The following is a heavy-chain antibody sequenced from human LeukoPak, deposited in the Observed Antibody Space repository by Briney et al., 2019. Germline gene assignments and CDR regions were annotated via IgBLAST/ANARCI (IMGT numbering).Heavy chain of an antibody. CDR3: ASADYDSSGYYPYFDY. Sequence: SETLSLTCTVSGGSISSGGYYWSWIRQHPGKGLEWIGYIYYSGSTYYNPSLKSRVTISVDTSKNQFSLKLSSVTAADTAVYYCASADYDSSGYYPYFDYWGQGTLVTVSS. V-gene: IGHV4-31*03. D-gene: IGHD3-22*01. J-gene: IGHJ4*02. CDR2: IYYSGST. CDR1: GGSISSGGYY.